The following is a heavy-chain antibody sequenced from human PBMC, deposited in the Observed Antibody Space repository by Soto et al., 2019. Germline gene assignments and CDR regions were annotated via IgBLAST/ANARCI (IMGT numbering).Heavy chain of an antibody. D-gene: IGHD3-16*01. CDR3: ARGGGRRDWYFDL. J-gene: IGHJ2*01. CDR2: ISYDGSNK. V-gene: IGHV3-30-3*01. Sequence: QVQLVESGGGVVQPGRSLRLSCAASGFTFSSYAMHWVRQAPGKGLEWVAVISYDGSNKYYADSVKGRFTISRDNSKNTLYLQMNSLRGEDTAVYYCARGGGRRDWYFDLWGRGTLVTVSS. CDR1: GFTFSSYA.